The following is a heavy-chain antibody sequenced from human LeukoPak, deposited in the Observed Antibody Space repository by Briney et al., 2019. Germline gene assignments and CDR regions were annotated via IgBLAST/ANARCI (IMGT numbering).Heavy chain of an antibody. J-gene: IGHJ6*04. CDR3: AREWNYYGSGIMDV. CDR2: IKQDGGEK. CDR1: GFTVSSNY. D-gene: IGHD3-10*01. V-gene: IGHV3-7*01. Sequence: GGSLRLSCAASGFTVSSNYMSWVRQAPGKGLEWVANIKQDGGEKYYVGSVKGRFTVSRDNAKNSLYLQMNSLRAEDTAVYYCAREWNYYGSGIMDVWGKGTTVTVSS.